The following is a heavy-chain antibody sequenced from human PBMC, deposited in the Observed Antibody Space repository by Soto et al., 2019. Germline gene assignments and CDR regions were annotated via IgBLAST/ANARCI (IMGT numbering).Heavy chain of an antibody. CDR1: GFTFSSYG. CDR3: AVGYRSSWYVPSGY. Sequence: QVQLVESGGGVVQPGRSLRLSCAASGFTFSSYGMHWVRQAPGKGLEWVAVIWYDGSNKYYADSVKGRFTISRDNSKNTLYLQMNSLRAEDTAVYYCAVGYRSSWYVPSGYWGQGTLVTVSS. J-gene: IGHJ4*02. V-gene: IGHV3-33*01. CDR2: IWYDGSNK. D-gene: IGHD6-13*01.